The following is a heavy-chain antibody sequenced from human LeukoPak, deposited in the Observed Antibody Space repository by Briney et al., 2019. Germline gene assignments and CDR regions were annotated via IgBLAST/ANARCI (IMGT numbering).Heavy chain of an antibody. Sequence: GASVTVSCTASGYTFTVYYMHWVRQAPGQGLEWMGWINSNSGGVHYAQNFQGRVTMTRDTSISTAYVDLTRLRYDDTAVYFCARYLAAPYDAFDIWGQGTMVTVSS. D-gene: IGHD2-15*01. J-gene: IGHJ3*02. CDR1: GYTFTVYY. CDR2: INSNSGGV. V-gene: IGHV1-2*02. CDR3: ARYLAAPYDAFDI.